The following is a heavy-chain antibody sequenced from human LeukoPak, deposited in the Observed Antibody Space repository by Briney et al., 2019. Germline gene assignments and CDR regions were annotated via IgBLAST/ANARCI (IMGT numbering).Heavy chain of an antibody. V-gene: IGHV4-38-2*01. Sequence: PSETLSLTCAVSGYSISSASYWGWIRQPPGKGLEWIGNIYHSGSPYYNPSLKSGVTISGDTAKKQLYLKRSSVTAADTAVYYCARPISSQGYFGVVIDWGQGTLVTVSS. CDR3: ARPISSQGYFGVVID. CDR2: IYHSGSP. D-gene: IGHD3-3*01. J-gene: IGHJ4*02. CDR1: GYSISSASY.